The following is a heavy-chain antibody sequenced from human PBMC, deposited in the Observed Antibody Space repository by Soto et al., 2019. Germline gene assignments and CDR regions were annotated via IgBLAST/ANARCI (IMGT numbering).Heavy chain of an antibody. CDR2: ISYDGSNK. CDR1: GFTFSSYA. V-gene: IGHV3-30-3*01. Sequence: GGSLRLSCAASGFTFSSYAMHWVRQAPGKGLEWVAVISYDGSNKYYPDPVKGGLPISRDKSKNTPYLQMNSLRAEVTAVYYCARDSGSIAAAGKPAYYYGMDVWGQGTTVTVSS. J-gene: IGHJ6*02. D-gene: IGHD6-13*01. CDR3: ARDSGSIAAAGKPAYYYGMDV.